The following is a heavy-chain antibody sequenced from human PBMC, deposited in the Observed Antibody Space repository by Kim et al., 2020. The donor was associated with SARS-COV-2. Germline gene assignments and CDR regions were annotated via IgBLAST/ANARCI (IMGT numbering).Heavy chain of an antibody. V-gene: IGHV1-18*01. CDR1: GYTFTSYG. J-gene: IGHJ4*02. CDR3: ARVQRSSWYMGASGSFDY. D-gene: IGHD6-13*01. Sequence: ASVKVSCKASGYTFTSYGISWVRQAPGQGLEWMGWISAYNGNTNYAQKLQGRVTMTTDTSTSTAYMELRSLRSDDTAVYYCARVQRSSWYMGASGSFDYWGQGTLVTVSS. CDR2: ISAYNGNT.